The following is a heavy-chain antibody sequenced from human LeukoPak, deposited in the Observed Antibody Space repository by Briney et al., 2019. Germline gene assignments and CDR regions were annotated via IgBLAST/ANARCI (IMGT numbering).Heavy chain of an antibody. Sequence: GESLKISCKGSGYTFASYWIAWVRQMPGKGLEWMGIIYPGDSDTRYSPSSQGQVTITADKSIRTAYLQWSGVKAPGTAMYYCARHIGIQVWSAHFDYWGQGTLVTVSS. CDR3: ARHIGIQVWSAHFDY. CDR2: IYPGDSDT. J-gene: IGHJ4*02. V-gene: IGHV5-51*01. CDR1: GYTFASYW. D-gene: IGHD5-18*01.